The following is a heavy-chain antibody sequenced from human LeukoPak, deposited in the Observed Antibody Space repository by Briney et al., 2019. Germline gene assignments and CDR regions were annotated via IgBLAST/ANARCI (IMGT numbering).Heavy chain of an antibody. CDR2: IYYSGST. Sequence: RSSETLSLTCTVSARSISSYYWSWIRQPPGKRLEWIGYIYYSGSTNYNPSLKSRVTISVDTSKNQFSLKLSSVTAADTAVYYCARRPPRSSSWFDPWGQGTLVTVSS. CDR1: ARSISSYY. V-gene: IGHV4-59*08. D-gene: IGHD6-13*01. J-gene: IGHJ5*02. CDR3: ARRPPRSSSWFDP.